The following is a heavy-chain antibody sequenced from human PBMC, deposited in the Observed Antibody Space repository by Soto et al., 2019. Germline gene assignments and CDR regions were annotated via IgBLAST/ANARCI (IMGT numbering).Heavy chain of an antibody. J-gene: IGHJ6*02. CDR1: GGSISSGDYY. CDR3: ARFTHYYGMDV. CDR2: IYYSGST. V-gene: IGHV4-30-4*01. Sequence: QVQLQESGPGLVKPSQTLSLTCTVSGGSISSGDYYWSWIRQTPGKGLEWIGYIYYSGSTYYNPSLKSRVTTSVDTSKNQFSLQLSSVTAADTAVYYCARFTHYYGMDVWGQGTTVTVSS.